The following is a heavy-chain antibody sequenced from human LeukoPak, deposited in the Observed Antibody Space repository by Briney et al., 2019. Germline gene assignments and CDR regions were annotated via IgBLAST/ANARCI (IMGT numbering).Heavy chain of an antibody. CDR3: AYSGNYGMDV. V-gene: IGHV4-4*02. J-gene: IGHJ6*02. CDR1: GFTFNSYAM. CDR2: IYHSGST. D-gene: IGHD4-23*01. Sequence: GSLRLSCAASGFTFNSYAMSWVRQPPGKGLEWIGEIYHSGSTNYNPSLKSRVTISVDKSKNQFSLKLSSVTAADTAVYYCAYSGNYGMDVWGQGTTVTVSS.